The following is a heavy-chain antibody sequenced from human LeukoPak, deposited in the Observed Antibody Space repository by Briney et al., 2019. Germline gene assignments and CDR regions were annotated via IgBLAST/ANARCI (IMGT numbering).Heavy chain of an antibody. V-gene: IGHV4-61*01. CDR1: GGSVSSGTYY. J-gene: IGHJ4*02. CDR3: ARDSCSSTICYARLFDY. D-gene: IGHD2-2*01. Sequence: SETLSLTCTVSGGSVSSGTYYWSWIRQLPGKGLEWIGYIYYKGSTNYNPSLKSRVTISVDTSKNQFSLKLSSVTAADTAVYYCARDSCSSTICYARLFDYWGQGTLVTVSS. CDR2: IYYKGST.